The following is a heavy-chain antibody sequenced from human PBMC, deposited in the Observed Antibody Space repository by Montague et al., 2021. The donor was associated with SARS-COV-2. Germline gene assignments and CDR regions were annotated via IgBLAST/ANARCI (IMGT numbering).Heavy chain of an antibody. Sequence: SETLSLTCTVSGDTMSNYYWSWIRQPPGKGLEWIGYINYSGSTHYNPSLQSRVTLSKDTSKNQFSLTLTSVTAADTAMYFCARAPFDRSSWYAYFDYWGQGTLVTVSS. D-gene: IGHD6-13*01. CDR3: ARAPFDRSSWYAYFDY. V-gene: IGHV4-59*01. J-gene: IGHJ4*02. CDR2: INYSGST. CDR1: GDTMSNYY.